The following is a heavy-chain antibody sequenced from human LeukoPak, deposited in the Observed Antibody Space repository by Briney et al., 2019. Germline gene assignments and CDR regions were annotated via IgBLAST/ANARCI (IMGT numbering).Heavy chain of an antibody. CDR2: INPNSGNT. Sequence: ASVKVSCKASGYTFTGYYMHWVRQAPGQGLEWMGWINPNSGNTGYAQKFQGRVTMTRNTSISTAYMELSSLRSEDTAVYYCASGYDSSGYGYYWGQGTLVTVSS. J-gene: IGHJ4*02. CDR3: ASGYDSSGYGYY. CDR1: GYTFTGYY. V-gene: IGHV1-8*02. D-gene: IGHD3-22*01.